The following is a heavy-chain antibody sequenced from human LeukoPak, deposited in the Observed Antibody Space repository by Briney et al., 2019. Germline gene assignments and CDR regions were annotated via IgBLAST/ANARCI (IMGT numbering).Heavy chain of an antibody. CDR1: GFTFSSYG. Sequence: GRSLRLSCAASGFTFSSYGMHWVRQAPGKGLEWVAVISYDGSNKYYADSVKGRFTISRDNSKNTLYLQMNGLRAEDTAVYYCATNRFEYYYGMDVWGQGTTVTVSS. V-gene: IGHV3-30*03. CDR2: ISYDGSNK. CDR3: ATNRFEYYYGMDV. J-gene: IGHJ6*02. D-gene: IGHD3-3*01.